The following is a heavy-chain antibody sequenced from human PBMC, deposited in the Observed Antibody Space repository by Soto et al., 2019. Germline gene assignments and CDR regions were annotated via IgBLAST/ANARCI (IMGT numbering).Heavy chain of an antibody. D-gene: IGHD3-10*01. J-gene: IGHJ4*02. Sequence: QVQLQESGPGLVKPSETLILTCTVSGGSISHYYWNWIRQPPGKGPEWIGYVHYSGTTSYNPSLKSRVTISLDTSKNQFSLRLTSVTAADTAVYYCARRWSGTDYWGQGTLVNVSS. CDR1: GGSISHYY. CDR2: VHYSGTT. CDR3: ARRWSGTDY. V-gene: IGHV4-59*01.